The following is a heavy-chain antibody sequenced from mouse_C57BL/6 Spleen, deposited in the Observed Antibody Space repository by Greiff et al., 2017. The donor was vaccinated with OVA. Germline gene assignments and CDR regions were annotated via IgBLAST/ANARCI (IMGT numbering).Heavy chain of an antibody. CDR1: GYTFTDYY. Sequence: EVQLQQSGPELVKPGASVKISCKASGYTFTDYYMNWVKQSHGKSLEWIGDINPNNGGTSYNQKFKGKATLTVDKSSSTAYMELRSLTSEDSAVYYCARSRYGGTGGYWGQGTTLTVSS. CDR3: ARSRYGGTGGY. J-gene: IGHJ2*01. V-gene: IGHV1-26*01. D-gene: IGHD1-1*01. CDR2: INPNNGGT.